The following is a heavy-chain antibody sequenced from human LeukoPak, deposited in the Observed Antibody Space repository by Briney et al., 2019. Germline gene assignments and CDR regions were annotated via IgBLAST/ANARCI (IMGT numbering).Heavy chain of an antibody. J-gene: IGHJ4*02. Sequence: SETLSLTRTVSGGSLSSGSYYWSWIRQPAGKGLEWIGRVSAIGSTNQNPSLKSRVSISIDTSKNQFSLKLTSVTAADTAVYYCARDGGYSGYKVYFDYWGQGTLVTVSS. V-gene: IGHV4-61*02. CDR1: GGSLSSGSYY. D-gene: IGHD5-12*01. CDR2: VSAIGST. CDR3: ARDGGYSGYKVYFDY.